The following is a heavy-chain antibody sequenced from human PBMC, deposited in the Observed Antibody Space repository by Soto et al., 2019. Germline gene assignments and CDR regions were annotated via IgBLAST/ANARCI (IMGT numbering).Heavy chain of an antibody. CDR2: INAGNGNT. J-gene: IGHJ6*02. Sequence: ASVKVSCKASGYTFTSYGIHWVRQAPGQRLEWMGWINAGNGNTKYSQKFQGRVTITRDTSASTAYMELSSLRSEDTAVYYCARDKIAAVDYYYYGMDVWGQGTTVTVSS. CDR3: ARDKIAAVDYYYYGMDV. D-gene: IGHD6-25*01. CDR1: GYTFTSYG. V-gene: IGHV1-3*01.